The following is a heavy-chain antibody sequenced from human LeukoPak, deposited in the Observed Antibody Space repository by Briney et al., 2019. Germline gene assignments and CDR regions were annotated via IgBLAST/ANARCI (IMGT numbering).Heavy chain of an antibody. CDR3: ARLTVPQGEYCSGGSCYSLYYFDY. CDR2: IYYSGST. D-gene: IGHD2-15*01. CDR1: GGSISSYY. Sequence: SETLSLTCTVSGGSISSYYWSWIRQPPGKGLEWMGNIYYSGSTNYNPSLKSRVTISVDTSKNQFSLKLSSVTAADTAVYYCARLTVPQGEYCSGGSCYSLYYFDYWGQGTLVTVSS. V-gene: IGHV4-59*08. J-gene: IGHJ4*02.